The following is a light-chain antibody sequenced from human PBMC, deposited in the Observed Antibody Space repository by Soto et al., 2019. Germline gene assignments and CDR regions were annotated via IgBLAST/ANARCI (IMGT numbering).Light chain of an antibody. Sequence: DIQMTQSPSSLSASVGDRAAITCRASQGISNYLAWYQQKPGKVPKLLIYAASTFQAGVPSRFSGSGSGTDFTLTISSLQTEDVATYYCQKYNSAPFTFGTGTKVDIK. J-gene: IGKJ3*01. V-gene: IGKV1-27*01. CDR3: QKYNSAPFT. CDR2: AAS. CDR1: QGISNY.